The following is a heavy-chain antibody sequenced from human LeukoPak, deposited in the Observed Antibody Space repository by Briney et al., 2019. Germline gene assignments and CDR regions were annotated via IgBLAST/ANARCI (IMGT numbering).Heavy chain of an antibody. Sequence: SQTLSLTCAISGDSVYSNSAAWNWIRQSPSRVLEWLGRSYYRSKWYNVYGVSVKSRITINPDTYKNQFPLQLNSVTPEDTAVYYCARAPGLLIVMSFDYWGQGTLVTVSS. CDR1: GDSVYSNSAA. J-gene: IGHJ4*02. CDR3: ARAPGLLIVMSFDY. CDR2: SYYRSKWYN. D-gene: IGHD3-22*01. V-gene: IGHV6-1*01.